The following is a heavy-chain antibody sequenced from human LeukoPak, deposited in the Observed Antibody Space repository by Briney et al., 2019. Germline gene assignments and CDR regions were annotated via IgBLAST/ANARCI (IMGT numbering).Heavy chain of an antibody. J-gene: IGHJ5*02. Sequence: SGGSLRLSCTASGFTFGDYGMNWIRQAPGKGLEWVGFIRTKAYGGTTEYAASVKGRFTSSRDDSKAIAYLQMNSLKTEVTAVYFCTRVGDSSGWYNWFDPWGQGTLVAVSS. D-gene: IGHD6-19*01. CDR3: TRVGDSSGWYNWFDP. V-gene: IGHV3-49*03. CDR1: GFTFGDYG. CDR2: IRTKAYGGTT.